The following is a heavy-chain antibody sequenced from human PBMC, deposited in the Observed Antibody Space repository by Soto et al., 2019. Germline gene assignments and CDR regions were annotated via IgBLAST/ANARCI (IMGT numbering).Heavy chain of an antibody. CDR2: MNPNSGNT. CDR1: GYTFTSYD. J-gene: IGHJ5*02. V-gene: IGHV1-8*01. CDR3: ARKRRDSSSWYNWFYP. Sequence: QVQLVQSGAEVKKPGASVKVSCKASGYTFTSYDINWVRQATGQGLEWRGWMNPNSGNTGSAQKFQGRVTMTRNTSISTAYMELTSLRPEDTAVYYCARKRRDSSSWYNWFYPWGQGTLVTVSS. D-gene: IGHD6-13*01.